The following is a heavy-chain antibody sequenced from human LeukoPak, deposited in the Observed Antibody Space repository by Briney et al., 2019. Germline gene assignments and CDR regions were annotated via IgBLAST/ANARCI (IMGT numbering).Heavy chain of an antibody. CDR3: ARTGYCSSTSCHRDYYGMDV. Sequence: ASVKVSCKASGYTFTSYDINWVRQATGQGLEWMGWMNPHSGNTGYAQKFQGRVTMTRNTSISTAYMELSSLRSEDTAVYYCARTGYCSSTSCHRDYYGMDVWGQGTTVTVSS. CDR2: MNPHSGNT. CDR1: GYTFTSYD. J-gene: IGHJ6*02. V-gene: IGHV1-8*01. D-gene: IGHD2-2*02.